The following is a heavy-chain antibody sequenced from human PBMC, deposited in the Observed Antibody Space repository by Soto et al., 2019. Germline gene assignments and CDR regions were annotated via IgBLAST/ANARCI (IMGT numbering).Heavy chain of an antibody. J-gene: IGHJ5*01. D-gene: IGHD2-2*01. Sequence: SETLSLTCAVSGGSISSSNWWSWVRQPPGKGLEWIGYIYHTGNTYYNPSLRSRVSISVDKSKSQFSLKLISVTAADTAVYFCARDEYQLLSSVSWFDYWGQGTLVTVSS. V-gene: IGHV4-4*02. CDR2: IYHTGNT. CDR3: ARDEYQLLSSVSWFDY. CDR1: GGSISSSNW.